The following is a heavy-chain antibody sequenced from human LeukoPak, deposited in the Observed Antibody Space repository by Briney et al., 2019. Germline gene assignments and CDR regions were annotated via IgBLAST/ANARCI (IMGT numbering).Heavy chain of an antibody. CDR1: GGSISSGGYY. CDR3: ARLAELWFGGPNWFDP. Sequence: SETLSLTCTVSGGSISSGGYYWSWIRQHPGKGLEWIGYIYYSGSTYYNTSLKSRVTISVDTSKNQFSLKLSSVTAADTAVYYCARLAELWFGGPNWFDPWGQGTLVTVSS. D-gene: IGHD3-10*01. CDR2: IYYSGST. V-gene: IGHV4-31*03. J-gene: IGHJ5*02.